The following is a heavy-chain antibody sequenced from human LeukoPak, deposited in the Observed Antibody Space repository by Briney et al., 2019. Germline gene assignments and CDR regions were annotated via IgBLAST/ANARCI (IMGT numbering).Heavy chain of an antibody. Sequence: SETLSLTCTVSGGSISSGDYYWSWIRQPPGKGLEWIGYIYYSGSTYYNPSLKSRVTISVDTSKNQFSLKLSSVTAADTAVYYCARESGSGSYLNWFDHWGQGTLVTVSS. CDR1: GGSISSGDYY. CDR2: IYYSGST. J-gene: IGHJ5*02. V-gene: IGHV4-30-4*08. CDR3: ARESGSGSYLNWFDH. D-gene: IGHD3-10*01.